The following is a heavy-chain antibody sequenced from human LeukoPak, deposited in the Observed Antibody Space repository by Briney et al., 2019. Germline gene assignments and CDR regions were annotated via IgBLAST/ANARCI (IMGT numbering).Heavy chain of an antibody. CDR2: INHSGST. CDR1: GGSFSGYY. CDR3: ARGPRIAAARGFDP. J-gene: IGHJ5*02. V-gene: IGHV4-34*01. D-gene: IGHD6-13*01. Sequence: SETPSLTCAVYGGSFSGYYWSWIRQPPGKGLEWIGEINHSGSTNYNPSLKSRVTISVDTSKDQFSLKLSSVTAADTAVYYCARGPRIAAARGFDPWGQGTLVTVSS.